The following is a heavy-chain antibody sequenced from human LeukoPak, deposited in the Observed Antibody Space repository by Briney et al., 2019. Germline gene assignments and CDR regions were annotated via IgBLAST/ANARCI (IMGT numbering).Heavy chain of an antibody. J-gene: IGHJ3*02. CDR2: IRYDGSHK. Sequence: GVSLRLSCAASGFTFNSYGMHWVRQAPGKGLEWVAFIRYDGSHKYYADSVKGRFTISRDNSKNTLYLQMNSLRAEDTAVYYCAKANVKYCSGGSCFDAFDIWGQGTMVTVSS. D-gene: IGHD2-15*01. V-gene: IGHV3-30*02. CDR3: AKANVKYCSGGSCFDAFDI. CDR1: GFTFNSYG.